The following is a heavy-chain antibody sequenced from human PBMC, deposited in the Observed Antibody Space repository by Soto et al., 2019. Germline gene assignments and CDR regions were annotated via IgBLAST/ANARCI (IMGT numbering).Heavy chain of an antibody. CDR1: GGSISSYY. CDR2: IDYSGST. Sequence: QVQLQESGPGLVKPSETLSLTCTVSGGSISSYYWSWIRQPPGKGLEWIGYIDYSGSTNYNPSLKSRVTISVGTSKNQFSLKLSSVTAADTAVYYCARGRGGWFINQLLNAFDIWGQGTMVTVSS. CDR3: ARGRGGWFINQLLNAFDI. D-gene: IGHD2-2*01. J-gene: IGHJ3*02. V-gene: IGHV4-59*01.